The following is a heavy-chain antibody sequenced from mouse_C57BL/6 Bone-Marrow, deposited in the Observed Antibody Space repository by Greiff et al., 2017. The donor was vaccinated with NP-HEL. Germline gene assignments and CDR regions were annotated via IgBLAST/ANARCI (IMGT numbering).Heavy chain of an antibody. J-gene: IGHJ3*01. D-gene: IGHD2-3*01. CDR2: IYPGDGDT. Sequence: QVQLQQSGPELVKPGASVKISCKASGYAFSSSWMNWVKQRPGKGLEWIGRIYPGDGDTNYKGKFKGKATLTADKSSSTAYMQLSSLTSEDSAVYFCALYDGYSSSFAYWGQGTLVTVSA. CDR3: ALYDGYSSSFAY. CDR1: GYAFSSSW. V-gene: IGHV1-82*01.